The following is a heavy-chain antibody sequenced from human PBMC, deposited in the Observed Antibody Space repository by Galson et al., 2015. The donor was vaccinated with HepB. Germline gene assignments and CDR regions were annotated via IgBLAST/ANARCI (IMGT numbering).Heavy chain of an antibody. V-gene: IGHV4-59*01. CDR1: GGSISSYY. CDR3: ARETATYYDSTAGAFDI. J-gene: IGHJ3*02. D-gene: IGHD3-22*01. CDR2: IYYSRST. Sequence: LSLTCTVSGGSISSYYWSWIRQPPGKGLEWIGYIYYSRSTNYNPSLKSRVTISVDTPKNQFSLKLSSVTAADTAVYYCARETATYYDSTAGAFDIWGQGTMVTVSS.